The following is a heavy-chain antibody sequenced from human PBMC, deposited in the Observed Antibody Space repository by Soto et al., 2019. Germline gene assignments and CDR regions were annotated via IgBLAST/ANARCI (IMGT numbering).Heavy chain of an antibody. D-gene: IGHD6-6*01. CDR2: ITPSSNYI. J-gene: IGHJ4*02. Sequence: GGSMRVACAAAGFTFSGYAMNWVRQAPGKGLEWVSSITPSSNYIYYADSVKGRFTISRDNAKNSLYLQMNSLRAEDTAVYYCHCSSFVWGQGALVTVSS. V-gene: IGHV3-21*06. CDR3: HCSSFV. CDR1: GFTFSGYA.